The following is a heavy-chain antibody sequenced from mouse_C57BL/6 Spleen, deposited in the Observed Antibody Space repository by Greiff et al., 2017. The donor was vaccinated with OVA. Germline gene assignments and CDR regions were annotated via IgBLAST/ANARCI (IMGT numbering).Heavy chain of an antibody. Sequence: VQLQQPGAELVKPGASVKMSCKASGYTFTSYWITWVKQRPGQGLEWIGDIYPGSGSTNYNEKFKSKATLTVDTSSSTAYMQLSSLTSEDSAVYYCAREGIGTTAWYFDVWGTGTTVTVSS. D-gene: IGHD1-2*01. J-gene: IGHJ1*03. V-gene: IGHV1-55*01. CDR3: AREGIGTTAWYFDV. CDR2: IYPGSGST. CDR1: GYTFTSYW.